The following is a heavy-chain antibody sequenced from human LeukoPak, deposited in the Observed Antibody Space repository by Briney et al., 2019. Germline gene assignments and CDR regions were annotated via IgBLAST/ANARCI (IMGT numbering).Heavy chain of an antibody. J-gene: IGHJ6*02. CDR1: GYTFTSYY. Sequence: ASVKVSCKASGYTFTSYYMHWVRQAPGQGLEWMGITNPSGGSTSYAQKFQGRVTMTRDTSTSTVYMELSSLRSEDTAVYYCARASHYEPDYYYYGMDVWGQGTTVTVSS. V-gene: IGHV1-46*01. CDR3: ARASHYEPDYYYYGMDV. D-gene: IGHD1-14*01. CDR2: TNPSGGST.